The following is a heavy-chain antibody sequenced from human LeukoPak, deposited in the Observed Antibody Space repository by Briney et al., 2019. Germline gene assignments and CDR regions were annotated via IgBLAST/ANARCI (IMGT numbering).Heavy chain of an antibody. CDR2: INPNSGGT. CDR3: ARVNPDPITVTTVTGFDY. V-gene: IGHV1-2*02. J-gene: IGHJ4*02. Sequence: ASVKVSCKASGYTFTGYYMHWVRQAPGQGLEWMGWINPNSGGTNYAQKFQGRVTMTRDTSISTAYMELSRLRFDDTAVYYCARVNPDPITVTTVTGFDYWGQGTLVTVSS. CDR1: GYTFTGYY. D-gene: IGHD4-11*01.